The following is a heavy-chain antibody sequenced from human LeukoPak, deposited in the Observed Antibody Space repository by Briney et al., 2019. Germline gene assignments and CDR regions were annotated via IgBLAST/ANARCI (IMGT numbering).Heavy chain of an antibody. CDR1: GFTVSSNY. Sequence: GGSLRLSCAASGFTVSSNYMSWVRQAPGKGLEWVSVIYSGGSTYYADSVKGRFTISRDNSKNTLYLQMNSLRAEDTAVYYCARDLRVRGVGDWFDPWGQGTLVTVSS. V-gene: IGHV3-66*01. D-gene: IGHD3-10*01. CDR3: ARDLRVRGVGDWFDP. CDR2: IYSGGST. J-gene: IGHJ5*02.